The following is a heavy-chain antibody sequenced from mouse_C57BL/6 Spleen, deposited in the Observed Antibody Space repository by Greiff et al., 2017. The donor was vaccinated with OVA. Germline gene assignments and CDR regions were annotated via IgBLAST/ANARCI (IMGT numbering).Heavy chain of an antibody. CDR3: AREAYYYGSPWYFDV. V-gene: IGHV5-4*01. CDR2: ISDGGSYT. J-gene: IGHJ1*03. D-gene: IGHD1-1*01. CDR1: GFTFSSYA. Sequence: DVKLVESGGGLVKPGGSLKLSCAASGFTFSSYAMSWVRQTPEKRLEWVATISDGGSYTYYPDNVKGRFTISRDNAKNNLYLQMSHLKSEDTAMYYCAREAYYYGSPWYFDVWGTGTTVTVSS.